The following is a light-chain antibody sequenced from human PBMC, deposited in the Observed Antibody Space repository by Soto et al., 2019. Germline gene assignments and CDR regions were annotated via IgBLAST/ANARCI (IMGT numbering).Light chain of an antibody. Sequence: DIVMTQSPLSLPVTPGEPASISCRSSQSLLHSNGYNYLDWYLQKPGQSPQLLIYLGSHRASGVLKSVGGSGSGTDVTRNISRVGAEVVGVYYGKHAYQTPLPFGEGTRLEI. CDR3: KHAYQTPLP. CDR1: QSLLHSNGYNY. V-gene: IGKV2-28*01. J-gene: IGKJ5*01. CDR2: LGS.